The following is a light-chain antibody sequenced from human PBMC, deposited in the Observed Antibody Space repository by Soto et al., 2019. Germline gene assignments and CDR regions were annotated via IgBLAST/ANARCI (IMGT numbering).Light chain of an antibody. J-gene: IGLJ2*01. V-gene: IGLV1-40*01. CDR1: GSNIGAGFD. Sequence: QSVLTQPPSVSGAPGQRVTISCTGRGSNIGAGFDVHWYQQLPGTVPKLLIHGNTNRPSGVPDRFSGSRSGTSASLATTGLQVEDEADYYCQSYDSSLGAVFGGGTKVTVL. CDR2: GNT. CDR3: QSYDSSLGAV.